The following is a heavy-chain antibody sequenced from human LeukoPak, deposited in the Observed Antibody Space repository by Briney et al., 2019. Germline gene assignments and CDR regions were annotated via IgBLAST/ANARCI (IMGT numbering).Heavy chain of an antibody. D-gene: IGHD5-18*01. CDR3: AKGTAMLTI. CDR2: ISSSGSTI. Sequence: PGGSLRLSCAASGFTFSSYAMNWVRQAPGKGLEWVSYISSSGSTIYYADSVKGRFTISRDNAKNSLYLQMNSLRAEDTAVYYCAKGTAMLTIWGQGTLVTVSS. V-gene: IGHV3-48*03. J-gene: IGHJ4*02. CDR1: GFTFSSYA.